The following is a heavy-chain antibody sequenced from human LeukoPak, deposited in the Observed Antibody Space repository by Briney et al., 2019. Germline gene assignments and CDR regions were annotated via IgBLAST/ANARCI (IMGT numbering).Heavy chain of an antibody. V-gene: IGHV1-2*02. J-gene: IGHJ5*02. Sequence: ASVKVSCKASGYTFTAYYTHWVRQAPGQGLEWMGWINPNSGDTNYAQKFQGRVTLTRDTSISTAHMELSRLRSDDTAVYYCARDEYVLTSFDPWGQGTLVTVSS. D-gene: IGHD3-16*01. CDR1: GYTFTAYY. CDR2: INPNSGDT. CDR3: ARDEYVLTSFDP.